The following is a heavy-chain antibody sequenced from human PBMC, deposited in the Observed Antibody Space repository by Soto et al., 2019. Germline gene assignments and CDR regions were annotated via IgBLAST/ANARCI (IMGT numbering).Heavy chain of an antibody. V-gene: IGHV3-30*03. CDR1: GFDFRSYG. Sequence: PGGSLRLSCTASGFDFRSYGIHWVRQAPGRGLEWVAAASYDGSETYYADSAKGRSTVSKEISKNTAFLQMNALRHEDTAVYFCVRDSGWPILNFDSWGQGTLVTVSS. D-gene: IGHD3-10*01. J-gene: IGHJ4*02. CDR3: VRDSGWPILNFDS. CDR2: ASYDGSET.